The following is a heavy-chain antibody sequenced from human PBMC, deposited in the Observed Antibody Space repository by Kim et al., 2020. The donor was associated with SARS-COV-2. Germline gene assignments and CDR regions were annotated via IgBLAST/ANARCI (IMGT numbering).Heavy chain of an antibody. V-gene: IGHV4-34*01. D-gene: IGHD6-13*01. CDR1: GGSFSGYY. CDR2: INHSGST. Sequence: SETLSLTCAVYGGSFSGYYWSWIRQPPGKGLEWIGEINHSGSTNYNPSLKSRVTISVDTSKNQFSLKLSSVTAADTAVYYCARASTGIAADWFDPWGQGTLVTVSS. CDR3: ARASTGIAADWFDP. J-gene: IGHJ5*02.